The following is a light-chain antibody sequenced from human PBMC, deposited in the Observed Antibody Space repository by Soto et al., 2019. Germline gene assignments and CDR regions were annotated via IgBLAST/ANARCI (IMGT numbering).Light chain of an antibody. V-gene: IGKV3-20*01. CDR3: QQYGSSPRLN. CDR1: HIVSRTY. Sequence: EIVFTQSPGTLSLSPGERATLSCRASHIVSRTYLAWYQQKPGQAPRLLMYGASDRATGTPGRFSGSGSGTDFTLTISRLEPEDFAVYYCQQYGSSPRLNFGGGTKVDIK. J-gene: IGKJ4*01. CDR2: GAS.